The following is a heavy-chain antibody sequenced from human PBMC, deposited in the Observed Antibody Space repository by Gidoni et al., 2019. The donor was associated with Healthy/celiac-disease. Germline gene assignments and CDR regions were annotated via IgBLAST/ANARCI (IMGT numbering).Heavy chain of an antibody. V-gene: IGHV3-66*01. CDR1: GFTVSRNY. J-gene: IGHJ6*02. Sequence: EVQLVESGGGLVQPGGSLRLSCAASGFTVSRNYMSWVRQAPGKGLEWVSVIYGGGSTYYADSVKGRFTISRDNSKNTLYLQMNSLRAEDTAVYYCARDRYDILTGYYQFYYYGMDVWDQGTTVTVSS. CDR2: IYGGGST. CDR3: ARDRYDILTGYYQFYYYGMDV. D-gene: IGHD3-9*01.